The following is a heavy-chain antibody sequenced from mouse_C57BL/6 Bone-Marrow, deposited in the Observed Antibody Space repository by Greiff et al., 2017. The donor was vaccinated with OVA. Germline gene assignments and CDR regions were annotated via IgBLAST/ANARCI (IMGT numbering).Heavy chain of an antibody. V-gene: IGHV1-63*01. J-gene: IGHJ1*03. CDR1: GYTFTNYW. CDR2: IYPGGGYT. Sequence: QVQLKESGAELVRPGTSVKMSCKASGYTFTNYWIGWAKQSPGHGLEWIGDIYPGGGYTNYNEKFKGKATLTADKSSSTAYMQFSSLTSEDSAIYYCARMAPYFDVWGTGTTVTVSS. CDR3: ARMAPYFDV.